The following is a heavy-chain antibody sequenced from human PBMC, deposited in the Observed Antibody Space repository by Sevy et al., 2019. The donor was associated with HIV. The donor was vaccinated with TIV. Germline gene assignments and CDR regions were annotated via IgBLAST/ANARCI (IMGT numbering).Heavy chain of an antibody. V-gene: IGHV3-11*01. CDR2: IRSISSTI. J-gene: IGHJ6*02. CDR3: ARGHYGLDV. CDR1: GFTFSDYY. Sequence: GGSLRLSCAASGFTFSDYYMSWIRQAPGKGLEWVSYIRSISSTIYYADSVKGRFTISRDNAKNSLYLQMNSLRADDTAIYYCARGHYGLDVWDQGTTVTVSS.